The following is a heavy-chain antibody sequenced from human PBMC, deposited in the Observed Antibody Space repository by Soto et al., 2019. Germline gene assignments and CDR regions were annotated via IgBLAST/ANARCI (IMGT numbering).Heavy chain of an antibody. CDR3: ARQLDDFWSGYYYSY. J-gene: IGHJ4*02. D-gene: IGHD3-3*01. Sequence: SETLSLTCTVSGGSISSSSYYWGWIRQPPGKGLEWIGSIYYSGSTYYNPSLKSRVTISVDTSKNQFSLKLSSVTAADTAVYYCARQLDDFWSGYYYSYWGQGTLVTVSS. V-gene: IGHV4-39*01. CDR2: IYYSGST. CDR1: GGSISSSSYY.